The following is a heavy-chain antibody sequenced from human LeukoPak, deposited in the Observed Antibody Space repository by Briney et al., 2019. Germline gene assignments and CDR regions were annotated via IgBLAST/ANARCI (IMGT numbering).Heavy chain of an antibody. D-gene: IGHD2-8*01. J-gene: IGHJ4*02. Sequence: GGSLRLSCAASGFSFRTCGMHWVRQAPGKGLEWVAVIWNDGSKKYHADSVKGRFTISRDNSKNTLYLQMNSLRAEDTAVYYCAKSHEGMLFLDYWGQGTLVTVSS. V-gene: IGHV3-33*06. CDR2: IWNDGSKK. CDR1: GFSFRTCG. CDR3: AKSHEGMLFLDY.